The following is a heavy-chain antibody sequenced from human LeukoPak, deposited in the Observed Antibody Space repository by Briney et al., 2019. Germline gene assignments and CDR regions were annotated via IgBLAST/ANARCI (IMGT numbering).Heavy chain of an antibody. CDR1: GYSFTSYW. Sequence: GESLKISCKGSGYSFTSYWIGWVRQMPGKGLEWMGIIYPGDSDTRYSPSFQGQVTISADRSISTAYLQWSSLKASDTAVYYCARQYYDVLTGFYIHFDYWGQGTLVTVSS. J-gene: IGHJ4*02. CDR2: IYPGDSDT. D-gene: IGHD3-9*01. V-gene: IGHV5-51*01. CDR3: ARQYYDVLTGFYIHFDY.